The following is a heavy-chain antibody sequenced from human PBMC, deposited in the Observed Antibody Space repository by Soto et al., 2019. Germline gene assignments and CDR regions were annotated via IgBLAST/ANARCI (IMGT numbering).Heavy chain of an antibody. Sequence: QVQLVQSGAEVKKPGASVKVSCKASGYTFTSYGISWVRQAPGQGLEWMGWISAYNGNTNYAQKLQGRVNMTTNTTTSKAYRELRSLRSDDTAVYYCARDSAYYDFWSGYPNDAFDIWGQGTMVTVSS. D-gene: IGHD3-3*01. CDR2: ISAYNGNT. CDR1: GYTFTSYG. CDR3: ARDSAYYDFWSGYPNDAFDI. V-gene: IGHV1-18*01. J-gene: IGHJ3*02.